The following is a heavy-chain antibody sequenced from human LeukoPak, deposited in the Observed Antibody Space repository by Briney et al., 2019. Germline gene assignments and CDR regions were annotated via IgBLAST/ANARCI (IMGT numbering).Heavy chain of an antibody. CDR2: IIPIFGTA. D-gene: IGHD5-18*01. Sequence: VASVKVSCKASGGTFSSYAISWVRQAPGQGLEWMGGIIPIFGTANYAQKFQGRDTITTDESTSTAYMELSSLRSEDTAVYYCARRGYSYGLGPFDPWGQGTLVTVSS. V-gene: IGHV1-69*05. CDR3: ARRGYSYGLGPFDP. J-gene: IGHJ5*02. CDR1: GGTFSSYA.